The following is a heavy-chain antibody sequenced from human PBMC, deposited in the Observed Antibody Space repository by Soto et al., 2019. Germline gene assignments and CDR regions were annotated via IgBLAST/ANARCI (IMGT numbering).Heavy chain of an antibody. J-gene: IGHJ3*02. D-gene: IGHD2-15*01. CDR2: ITANGGT. CDR3: APHVSCSGGSCQYDAFAI. Sequence: EVQVLESGGGLVQPGGSLRLSCEGSGLTVSSHAMTWIRQAPGKGPEWVSTITANGGTYYADSVKGRFAMSRDTSESTLYLQMNSRGAEDTAAYYCAPHVSCSGGSCQYDAFAIRGQGTMVTVSS. V-gene: IGHV3-23*01. CDR1: GLTVSSHA.